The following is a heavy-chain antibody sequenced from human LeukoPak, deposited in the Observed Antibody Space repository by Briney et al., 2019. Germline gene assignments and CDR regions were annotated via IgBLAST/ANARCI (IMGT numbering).Heavy chain of an antibody. Sequence: SETLSLTCTVSGDSISSSNYYWGWIRQPPGKGLEWIGSIYYSGSTYYNPSLKSRVTISVDTSKNQFSLKLPSVTAADTALYYCARQAGYSYGRIVDWGQGTLVTVSS. V-gene: IGHV4-39*01. CDR1: GDSISSSNYY. CDR2: IYYSGST. CDR3: ARQAGYSYGRIVD. D-gene: IGHD5-18*01. J-gene: IGHJ4*02.